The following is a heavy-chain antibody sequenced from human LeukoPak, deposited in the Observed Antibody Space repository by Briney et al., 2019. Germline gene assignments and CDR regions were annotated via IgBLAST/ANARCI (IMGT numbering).Heavy chain of an antibody. Sequence: ASVKVSCKASGYTFTSYYMHWVRQAPGQGLEWMGIINPSGGSKSHAKKFQGRVTMTRDTSTSTVYMELSSLRSEDTAVYYCARDPELGGHDAFDIWGQGTMVTVSS. CDR1: GYTFTSYY. D-gene: IGHD3-10*01. V-gene: IGHV1-46*01. CDR3: ARDPELGGHDAFDI. CDR2: INPSGGSK. J-gene: IGHJ3*02.